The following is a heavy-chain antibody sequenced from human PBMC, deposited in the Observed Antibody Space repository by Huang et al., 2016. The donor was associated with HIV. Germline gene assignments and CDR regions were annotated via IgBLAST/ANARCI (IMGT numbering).Heavy chain of an antibody. Sequence: EVHLVESGGGLVQPGGSLRLSCAASAFTFSNYWRHWVRQVPGKGLVWVSRIDNDGSITTYADSVKGRFTISRDNDKNTVFLQMNSLRVEDTAVYYCVRVGGYSSPLGYWGQGTLVTVSS. CDR2: IDNDGSIT. CDR1: AFTFSNYW. V-gene: IGHV3-74*01. D-gene: IGHD5-18*01. CDR3: VRVGGYSSPLGY. J-gene: IGHJ4*02.